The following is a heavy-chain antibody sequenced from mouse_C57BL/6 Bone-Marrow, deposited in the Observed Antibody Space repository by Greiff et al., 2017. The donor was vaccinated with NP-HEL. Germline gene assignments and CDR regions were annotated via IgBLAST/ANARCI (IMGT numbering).Heavy chain of an antibody. CDR2: ISGGGGNT. D-gene: IGHD2-1*01. V-gene: IGHV5-9*01. Sequence: EVKLVESGGGLVKPGGSLKLSCAASGFTFSSYTMSWVRQTPEKRLEWVATISGGGGNTYYPDSVKGRFTISRDNAKNTLYLQLSSLRSEDTALYYWARHRFDYGNYAFDYWGQGTTLTVSS. J-gene: IGHJ2*01. CDR3: ARHRFDYGNYAFDY. CDR1: GFTFSSYT.